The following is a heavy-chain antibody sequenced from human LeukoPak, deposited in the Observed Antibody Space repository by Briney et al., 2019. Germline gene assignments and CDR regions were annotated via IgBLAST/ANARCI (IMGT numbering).Heavy chain of an antibody. CDR2: IIPIFGTA. CDR3: ARGSITKVRGVMAWFDP. CDR1: GGTFSSYA. D-gene: IGHD3-10*01. V-gene: IGHV1-69*13. J-gene: IGHJ5*02. Sequence: SVKVSCKASGGTFSSYAISWVRQAPGQGLEWMGGIIPIFGTANYAQKFQGRVTITADEFTSTAYMELSSLRSEDTAVYYCARGSITKVRGVMAWFDPWGQGTLVTVSS.